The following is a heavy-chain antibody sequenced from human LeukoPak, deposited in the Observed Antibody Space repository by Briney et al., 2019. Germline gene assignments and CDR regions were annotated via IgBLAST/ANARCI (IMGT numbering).Heavy chain of an antibody. Sequence: SETLSLTCAVYGGSFSGYYWSWIRQPPGKGLEWIGEINHSGSTNYNPSLKSQVTISVDTSKNQFSLKLSSVTAADTAVYYCARGRRVIVVVPAAMVYWGQGTLVTVSS. J-gene: IGHJ4*02. CDR1: GGSFSGYY. CDR3: ARGRRVIVVVPAAMVY. V-gene: IGHV4-34*01. CDR2: INHSGST. D-gene: IGHD2-2*01.